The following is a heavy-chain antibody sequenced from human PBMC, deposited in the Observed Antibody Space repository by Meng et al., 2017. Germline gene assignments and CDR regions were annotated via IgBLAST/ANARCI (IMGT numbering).Heavy chain of an antibody. J-gene: IGHJ4*02. Sequence: GGFLRPSCAASGFTFDDYAMHWVRQAPGKGLEWVSGIRWNSGSIGYADSVKGQFTISRDNAKNSLYLQMNSLRAEDTALYCCAKAYDDSSGYIGGGFDYWGQGTLVTVSS. V-gene: IGHV3-9*01. CDR3: AKAYDDSSGYIGGGFDY. D-gene: IGHD3-22*01. CDR1: GFTFDDYA. CDR2: IRWNSGSI.